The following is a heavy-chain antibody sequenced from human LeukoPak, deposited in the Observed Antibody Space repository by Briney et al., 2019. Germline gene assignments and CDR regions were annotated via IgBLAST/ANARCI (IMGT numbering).Heavy chain of an antibody. V-gene: IGHV3-7*01. CDR1: GFTFSGHW. CDR3: TRDRSRAEDD. Sequence: GGSLRLSCAASGFTFSGHWMSWVRQAPGKGLEWVANINQGGSDKYYVGSVKGRFPISRDNANNLLYLQMNSLRGEDTAVYYCTRDRSRAEDDWGQGTLVTVSS. CDR2: INQGGSDK. J-gene: IGHJ4*02. D-gene: IGHD1-14*01.